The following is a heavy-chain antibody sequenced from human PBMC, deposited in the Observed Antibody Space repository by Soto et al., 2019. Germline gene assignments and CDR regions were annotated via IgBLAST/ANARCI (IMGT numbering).Heavy chain of an antibody. V-gene: IGHV3-30-3*01. CDR2: ISYDGSDK. D-gene: IGHD2-15*01. Sequence: QVQLVESGGGVVQPGRSLRLSCAASRFSISTYAMHWVRQAPGKGLEWVAVISYDGSDKYYADSVKGRFTMSRDNSNNTLYLQMNSLRAEDTAVYYCARVWVALDYWGQGTLVTVSS. CDR1: RFSISTYA. CDR3: ARVWVALDY. J-gene: IGHJ4*02.